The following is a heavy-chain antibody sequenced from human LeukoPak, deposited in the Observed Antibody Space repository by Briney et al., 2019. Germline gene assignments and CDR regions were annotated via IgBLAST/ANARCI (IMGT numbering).Heavy chain of an antibody. Sequence: PGGSLRLSCAASGFTFSSYSMNWVRQAPGKGLEWVSSISSSSSYIYYADSVKGRFTISRDNAKNSLYLQMNSLRAEDTAVYYCARDQDYYDSSGYYFRGLVYWGQGTLVTVSS. CDR2: ISSSSSYI. CDR3: ARDQDYYDSSGYYFRGLVY. CDR1: GFTFSSYS. D-gene: IGHD3-22*01. V-gene: IGHV3-21*01. J-gene: IGHJ4*02.